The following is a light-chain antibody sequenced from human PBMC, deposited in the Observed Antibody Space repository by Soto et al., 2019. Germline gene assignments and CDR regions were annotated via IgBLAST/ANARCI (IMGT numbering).Light chain of an antibody. CDR3: QQYGSSPT. J-gene: IGKJ5*01. CDR1: QSVSSIY. CDR2: GAS. Sequence: EMLLTQSPGTLSLSLGERATLSCRASQSVSSIYLAWYQQKPGQAPRLLIYGASSRATGIPDRFSGSGSGTDFTLTSSRLEPEDFAVYYCQQYGSSPTFGQGTRMETK. V-gene: IGKV3-20*01.